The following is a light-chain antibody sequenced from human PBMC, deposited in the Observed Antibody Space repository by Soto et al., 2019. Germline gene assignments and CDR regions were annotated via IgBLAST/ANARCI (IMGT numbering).Light chain of an antibody. CDR1: QTISSTF. V-gene: IGKV3-20*01. CDR2: GAS. Sequence: EIVLTQSPGTLSLSPGERATLSCRASQTISSTFLAWYQQKPGQAPRLLIYGASSRATGIPDRFSGRGSGTDFTLTISRLEPEDFAVYYCQQYASSLALTFGGGTKAEIK. CDR3: QQYASSLALT. J-gene: IGKJ4*01.